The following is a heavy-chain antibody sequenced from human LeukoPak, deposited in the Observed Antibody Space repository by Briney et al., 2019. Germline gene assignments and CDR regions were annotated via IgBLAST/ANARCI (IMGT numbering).Heavy chain of an antibody. CDR2: ISWNSGSI. Sequence: QSGRSLRLSCAASGFTFDDYAMHWVRQAPGKGLEWVSGISWNSGSIGYADSVKGRFTISRDNAKNSLYLQMNSLRAEDMALCYCAKPKGRFTNFGIFDYWGQGTLVTVSS. CDR1: GFTFDDYA. J-gene: IGHJ4*02. D-gene: IGHD3-10*02. V-gene: IGHV3-9*03. CDR3: AKPKGRFTNFGIFDY.